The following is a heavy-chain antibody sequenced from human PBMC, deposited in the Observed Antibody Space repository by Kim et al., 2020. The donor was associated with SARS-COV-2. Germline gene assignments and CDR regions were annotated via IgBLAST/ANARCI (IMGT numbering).Heavy chain of an antibody. D-gene: IGHD3-22*01. V-gene: IGHV3-30*01. Sequence: VKGRFTISRDNSKNSLYLQMNSLRAEDTAVYYCARDKYYDSSDIYPVFQHWGQGTLVTVSS. J-gene: IGHJ1*01. CDR3: ARDKYYDSSDIYPVFQH.